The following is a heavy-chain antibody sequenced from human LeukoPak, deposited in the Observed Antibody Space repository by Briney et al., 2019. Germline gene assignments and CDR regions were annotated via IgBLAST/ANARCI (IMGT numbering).Heavy chain of an antibody. CDR3: AKDIGGGYDTPGDY. Sequence: GGSLRLSCAASGFTFDDYAMHWVRQTPGKGLEWVSGISWNSGSIGYADSVKGRFTISRDNAKNSLYLQINSLRAEDTALYYCAKDIGGGYDTPGDYWGQGTLVTLSS. J-gene: IGHJ4*02. CDR1: GFTFDDYA. CDR2: ISWNSGSI. V-gene: IGHV3-9*01. D-gene: IGHD2-15*01.